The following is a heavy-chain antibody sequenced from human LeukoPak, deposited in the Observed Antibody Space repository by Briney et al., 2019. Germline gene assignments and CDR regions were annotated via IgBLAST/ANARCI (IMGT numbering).Heavy chain of an antibody. CDR3: AGGYLTTIVEWFDP. CDR2: ISANNGKT. J-gene: IGHJ5*02. D-gene: IGHD3-22*01. V-gene: IGHV1-18*01. CDR1: GYTFTTQG. Sequence: ASVKVSCKASGYTFTTQGISWVRQAPGQGLEWMGWISANNGKTKYAQNLQGRVTMTTDTSTSTAYMELRSLRSDDTAVYYCAGGYLTTIVEWFDPWGQGTLVTVSS.